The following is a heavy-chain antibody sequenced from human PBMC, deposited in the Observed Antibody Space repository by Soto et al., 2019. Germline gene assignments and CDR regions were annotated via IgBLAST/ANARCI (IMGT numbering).Heavy chain of an antibody. CDR2: INPSGGST. Sequence: ASVKVSCKASGYTFTSYYMHWVRQAPGQGLEWMGIINPSGGSTSYAQKFQGRVTMTRDTSTSTVYMELSSLRSEDTAVYYCARGLGCTNGVCQPGDYYSYYGMDVWGQGTTVTVSS. CDR1: GYTFTSYY. V-gene: IGHV1-46*01. J-gene: IGHJ6*02. D-gene: IGHD2-8*01. CDR3: ARGLGCTNGVCQPGDYYSYYGMDV.